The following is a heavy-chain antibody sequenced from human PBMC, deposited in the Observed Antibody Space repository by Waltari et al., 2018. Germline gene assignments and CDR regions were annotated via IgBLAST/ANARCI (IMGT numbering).Heavy chain of an antibody. CDR3: ARDLIVVVPAAIPFYYYYGMDV. CDR1: GYSISSGYY. CDR2: IYHSGST. Sequence: QVQLQESGPGLVKPSETLSLTCAVSGYSISSGYYWGWIRQPPGKGLEWIGSIYHSGSTDYNPSLKSRVTISVDTSKNQFSLKLSSVTAADTAVYYCARDLIVVVPAAIPFYYYYGMDVWGQGTTVTVSS. D-gene: IGHD2-2*01. V-gene: IGHV4-38-2*02. J-gene: IGHJ6*02.